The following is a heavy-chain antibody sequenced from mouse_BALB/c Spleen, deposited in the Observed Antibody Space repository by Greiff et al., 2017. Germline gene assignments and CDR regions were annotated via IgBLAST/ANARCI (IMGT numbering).Heavy chain of an antibody. J-gene: IGHJ4*01. V-gene: IGHV2-2*02. D-gene: IGHD1-1*01. CDR2: IWSGGST. CDR3: ARIYYGSSYYAMDY. CDR1: GFSLTSYG. Sequence: VHLVESGPGLVQPSQSLSITCTVSGFSLTSYGVHWVRQSPGKGLEWLGVIWSGGSTDYNAAFISRLSISKDNSKSQVFFKMNSLQANDTAIYYCARIYYGSSYYAMDYWGQGTSVTVSS.